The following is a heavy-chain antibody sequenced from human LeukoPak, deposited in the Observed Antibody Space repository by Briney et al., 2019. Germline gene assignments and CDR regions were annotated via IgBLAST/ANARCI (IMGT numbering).Heavy chain of an antibody. CDR2: ISDDGTNK. Sequence: PGGSLRLSCAASGFTFSSYSMHWVRQAPGKGLEWVAVISDDGTNKYYADSVKGRFTISRDNSKNTLYLQMNSLRADDTAVFYCAKSLHSSGFYYVDYWGQGTLVTVSS. D-gene: IGHD3-22*01. J-gene: IGHJ4*02. CDR3: AKSLHSSGFYYVDY. V-gene: IGHV3-30*18. CDR1: GFTFSSYS.